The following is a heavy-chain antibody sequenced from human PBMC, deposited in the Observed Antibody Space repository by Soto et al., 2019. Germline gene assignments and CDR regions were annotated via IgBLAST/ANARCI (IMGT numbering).Heavy chain of an antibody. CDR2: IYYSGST. Sequence: QVQLQESGPGLVKPSQTLSLTCTVSGGSISSGDYYWSWIRQPPGKGLEWIGYIYYSGSTYYNPSRQSRLTISVDTSNKQFSLKLRSVTAADTAVDYCAREMQHKFDPWGQGTLVTVSS. J-gene: IGHJ5*02. CDR3: AREMQHKFDP. CDR1: GGSISSGDYY. D-gene: IGHD6-13*01. V-gene: IGHV4-30-4*01.